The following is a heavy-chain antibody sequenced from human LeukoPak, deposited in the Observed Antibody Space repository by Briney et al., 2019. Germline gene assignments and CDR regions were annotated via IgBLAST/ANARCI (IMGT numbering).Heavy chain of an antibody. CDR2: INPNSGGT. D-gene: IGHD2-15*01. CDR1: GYTFTGYY. Sequence: ASVKVSCKASGYTFTGYYMHWVRQAPGQGLEWMGWINPNSGGTNYAQKFQGRVTMTRDTSISTAYMELSRLRSDDTAVYYCARAAMVRYPCSGGSCRGNYYYYYYMDVWGKGTTVTISS. CDR3: ARAAMVRYPCSGGSCRGNYYYYYYMDV. J-gene: IGHJ6*03. V-gene: IGHV1-2*02.